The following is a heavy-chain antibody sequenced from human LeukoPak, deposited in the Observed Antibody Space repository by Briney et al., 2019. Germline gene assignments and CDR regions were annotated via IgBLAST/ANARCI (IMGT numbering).Heavy chain of an antibody. D-gene: IGHD3-10*01. CDR1: EFTVSSNY. Sequence: GGSLRLSCAASEFTVSSNYMNWVRQAPGKGLEWVSSISSSSSYIYYADSVKGRFTISRDNSKNTLYLQMNSLRVEDTAVYYCAKDRGIISDHWGQGTLVTVSS. CDR2: ISSSSSYI. J-gene: IGHJ4*02. CDR3: AKDRGIISDH. V-gene: IGHV3-21*04.